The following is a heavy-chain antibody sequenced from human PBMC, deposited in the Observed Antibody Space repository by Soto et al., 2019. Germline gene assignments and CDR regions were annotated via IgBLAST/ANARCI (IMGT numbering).Heavy chain of an antibody. Sequence: ASVKVSCKASGYTVTSYGISWVRQAPGQGLEWMGWISAYNGNTNYAQKLQGRVTMTTDTSTSTAYMELRSLRSDDTAVYYCASTLRPNYYDSRGPSLDVWGQGTTVTVSS. CDR2: ISAYNGNT. CDR1: GYTVTSYG. D-gene: IGHD3-22*01. CDR3: ASTLRPNYYDSRGPSLDV. J-gene: IGHJ6*02. V-gene: IGHV1-18*04.